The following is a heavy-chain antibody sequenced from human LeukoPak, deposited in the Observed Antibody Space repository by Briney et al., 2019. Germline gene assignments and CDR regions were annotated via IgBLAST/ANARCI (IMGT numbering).Heavy chain of an antibody. CDR3: ARHCSGGSCYSGYYYGMDV. Sequence: MTSETLSLTCTVSNGSISSYYWSWIRQPPGKGLEWIGYNYYSGSTNYNPSLKSRVSISVDTSENQFSLKLSSVTAADTAVYYCARHCSGGSCYSGYYYGMDVWGQGTTVTVSS. CDR1: NGSISSYY. D-gene: IGHD2-15*01. J-gene: IGHJ6*02. V-gene: IGHV4-59*08. CDR2: NYYSGST.